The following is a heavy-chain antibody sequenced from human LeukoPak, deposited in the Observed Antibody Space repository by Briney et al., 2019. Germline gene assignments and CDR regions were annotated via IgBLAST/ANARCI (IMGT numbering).Heavy chain of an antibody. CDR1: GYTFTSYG. CDR3: ARNTAQDRFYYYYGMDV. CDR2: ISAYNGNT. Sequence: AASVNVSCKASGYTFTSYGISWVRQAPGQGLEWMGWISAYNGNTNYAQKLQGRVTMTTDTSTSTAYMELRSLRSDDTAVYYCARNTAQDRFYYYYGMDVWGQGTTVTVSS. D-gene: IGHD5-18*01. J-gene: IGHJ6*02. V-gene: IGHV1-18*01.